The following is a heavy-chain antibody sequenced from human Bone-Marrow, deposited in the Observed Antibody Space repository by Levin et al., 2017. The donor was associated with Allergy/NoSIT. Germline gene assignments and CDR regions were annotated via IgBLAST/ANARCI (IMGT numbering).Heavy chain of an antibody. D-gene: IGHD1-26*01. CDR3: ARHSAAAPYRGRQDYWYFDL. CDR1: GGSISSYY. CDR2: IYYSGST. J-gene: IGHJ2*01. V-gene: IGHV4-59*08. Sequence: SETLSLTCTVSGGSISSYYWSWIRQPPGKGLEWIGYIYYSGSTNYNPSLKSRVTISVDTSKNQFSLKLSSVTAADTAVYYCARHSAAAPYRGRQDYWYFDLWGRGTLVTVSS.